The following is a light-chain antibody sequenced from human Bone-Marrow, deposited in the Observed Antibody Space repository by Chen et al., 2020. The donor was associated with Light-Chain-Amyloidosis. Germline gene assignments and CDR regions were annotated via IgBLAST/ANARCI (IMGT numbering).Light chain of an antibody. J-gene: IGLJ3*02. V-gene: IGLV3-25*03. CDR1: DLPTKY. CDR3: QSADSSGTYEVM. CDR2: RDT. Sequence: SYELTQPPSVSVPPGQTARITCSGDDLPTKYAYWYQQKPGQAPVLVIHRDTERPSGISERFSGGSSGTTTTLTISGVRAEDEADYHCQSADSSGTYEVMFGGGTKLTVL.